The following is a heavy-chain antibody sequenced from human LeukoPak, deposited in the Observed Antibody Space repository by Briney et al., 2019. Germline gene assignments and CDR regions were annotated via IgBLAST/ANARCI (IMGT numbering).Heavy chain of an antibody. J-gene: IGHJ4*02. Sequence: WASVKVSCKASGYTFTSYGLSWVRQAPGQGLEWMGWISAYNGNTNYAQKLQGRVTMTTDTSTSTAYMELRSLRSDDTAVYYCARAPEGVTGTTSLCYWGQGTMVTVSS. CDR1: GYTFTSYG. CDR2: ISAYNGNT. V-gene: IGHV1-18*01. CDR3: ARAPEGVTGTTSLCY. D-gene: IGHD1-20*01.